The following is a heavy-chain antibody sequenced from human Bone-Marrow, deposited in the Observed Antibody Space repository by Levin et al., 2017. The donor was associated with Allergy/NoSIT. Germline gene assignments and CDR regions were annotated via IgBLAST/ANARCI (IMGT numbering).Heavy chain of an antibody. CDR2: VYPADSDT. Sequence: KVSCKASGFDFTNDWIAWVRQMPGKGLELMGLVYPADSDTRYSPSFQGHVTISADKSIRTAYLQWSSLKASDTAVYYCARSMGGSYYFYYYALDVWGQGTTVTVSS. CDR3: ARSMGGSYYFYYYALDV. V-gene: IGHV5-51*01. D-gene: IGHD1-26*01. J-gene: IGHJ6*02. CDR1: GFDFTNDW.